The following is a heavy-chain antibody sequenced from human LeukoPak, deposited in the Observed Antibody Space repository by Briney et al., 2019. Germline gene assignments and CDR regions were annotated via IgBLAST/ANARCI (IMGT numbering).Heavy chain of an antibody. Sequence: XWVRQAPGQGLEGMGIINPSGGSTSYAQKFQGRVTITRDTSTSTVYMELSSLRSEDTAVYYCARGPNLEQTKTRIFWFDPWGQGTLVTVSS. CDR3: ARGPNLEQTKTRIFWFDP. J-gene: IGHJ5*02. D-gene: IGHD3-3*01. CDR2: INPSGGST. V-gene: IGHV1-46*01.